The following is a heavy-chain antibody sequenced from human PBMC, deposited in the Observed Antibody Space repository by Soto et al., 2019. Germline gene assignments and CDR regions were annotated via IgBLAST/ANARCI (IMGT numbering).Heavy chain of an antibody. V-gene: IGHV3-23*01. Sequence: GGSLRLSCAASGFTFSSYAMSWVRQAPGKGLEWVSSISGSGGSTYYADSAKGRFTISRDNSKNTLYLQMNSLRAEDTALYYCAKWGQYGSGSYPLYYFDYRGQGSLVTVSS. J-gene: IGHJ4*02. D-gene: IGHD3-10*01. CDR1: GFTFSSYA. CDR2: ISGSGGST. CDR3: AKWGQYGSGSYPLYYFDY.